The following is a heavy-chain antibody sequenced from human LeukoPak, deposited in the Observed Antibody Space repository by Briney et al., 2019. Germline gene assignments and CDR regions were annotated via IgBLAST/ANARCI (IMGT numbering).Heavy chain of an antibody. CDR1: GFTFSSYG. Sequence: GGSLRLSCAASGFTFSSYGMHWVRQAPGKGLEWVAVISYDGSNKYYADSVKGRFTISRDNSKNTLYLQMNSLRAEDTAVYYCARRGDYGDYLDYWGQGTLVTVSS. CDR3: ARRGDYGDYLDY. CDR2: ISYDGSNK. D-gene: IGHD4-17*01. J-gene: IGHJ4*02. V-gene: IGHV3-30*03.